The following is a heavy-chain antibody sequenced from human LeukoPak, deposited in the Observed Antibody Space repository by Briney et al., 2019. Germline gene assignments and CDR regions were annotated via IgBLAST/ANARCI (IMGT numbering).Heavy chain of an antibody. J-gene: IGHJ4*02. CDR2: ISSHGDST. CDR3: ARVFQYSSGCLDY. CDR1: GFTFSTYI. V-gene: IGHV3-64*01. D-gene: IGHD6-19*01. Sequence: GGSLRLSCAASGFTFSTYIMHWVRQAPGKGLEYVSAISSHGDSTHYANSVKGRFTISRDNSKSTLYLQMGSLRAEDMAVYYCARVFQYSSGCLDYWGQGTLVTVTS.